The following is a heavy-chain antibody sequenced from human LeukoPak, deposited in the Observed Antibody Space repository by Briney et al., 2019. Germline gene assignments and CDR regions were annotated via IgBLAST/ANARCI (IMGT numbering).Heavy chain of an antibody. CDR1: VFTLRGSA. CDR2: ISYDGSNT. Sequence: GGSLRLSCAAPVFTLRGSAIHRVRQAPGKGLEWVAVISYDGSNTYYEDSVKGRFTISRDNSKNTLYLQMNSLRAEDTAVYYCATSSYSGSWYSSNWGQGTLVTVSS. V-gene: IGHV3-30*04. J-gene: IGHJ4*02. D-gene: IGHD6-13*01. CDR3: ATSSYSGSWYSSN.